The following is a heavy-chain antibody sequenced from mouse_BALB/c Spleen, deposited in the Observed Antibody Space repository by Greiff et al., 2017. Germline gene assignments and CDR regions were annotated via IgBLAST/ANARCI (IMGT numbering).Heavy chain of an antibody. Sequence: EVKLVESGGGLVQPGGSLRLSCATSGFTFTDYYMSWVRQPPGKALEWLGFIRNKANGYTTEYSASVKGRFTISRDNSQSILYLQMNTLRAEDSATYYCARGSLIYYGNYDYWGQGTTLTVSS. CDR3: ARGSLIYYGNYDY. V-gene: IGHV7-3*02. J-gene: IGHJ2*01. D-gene: IGHD2-1*01. CDR2: IRNKANGYTT. CDR1: GFTFTDYY.